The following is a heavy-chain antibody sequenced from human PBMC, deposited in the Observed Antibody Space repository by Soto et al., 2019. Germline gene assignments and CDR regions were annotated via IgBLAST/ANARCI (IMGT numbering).Heavy chain of an antibody. D-gene: IGHD2-21*02. CDR2: IKSKTDGGTT. CDR3: TTDDIVVVTASYYYYGMDV. V-gene: IGHV3-15*01. J-gene: IGHJ6*02. Sequence: GGSLRLSCAASGFTFSNAWMRWVRHAPGKGLEWVGRIKSKTDGGTTDYAAPVKGRFTISRDDSKNTLYLQMNSLKTEDTAVYYCTTDDIVVVTASYYYYGMDVWGQGTTVTVSS. CDR1: GFTFSNAW.